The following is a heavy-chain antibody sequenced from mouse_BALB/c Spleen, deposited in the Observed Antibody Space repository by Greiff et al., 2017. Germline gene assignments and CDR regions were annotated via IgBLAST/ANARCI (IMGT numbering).Heavy chain of an antibody. CDR3: ARSGKLGPRFAY. CDR1: GYSITSDYA. J-gene: IGHJ3*01. Sequence: VQLKESGPGLVKPSQSLSLTCTVTGYSITSDYAWNWIRQFPGNKLEWMGYISFSGSTSYNPSLKSRISITRDTSKNQFFLQLNSVTTEDTATYYCARSGKLGPRFAYWGQGTLVTVSA. V-gene: IGHV3-2*02. D-gene: IGHD4-1*01. CDR2: ISFSGST.